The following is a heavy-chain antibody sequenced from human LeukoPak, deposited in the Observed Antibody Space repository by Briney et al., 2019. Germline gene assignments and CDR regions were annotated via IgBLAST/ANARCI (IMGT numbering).Heavy chain of an antibody. V-gene: IGHV3-30-3*01. J-gene: IGHJ4*02. CDR1: GFTFSSYP. CDR3: ARDDPGGIDS. Sequence: PGGSLRLSCAASGFTFSSYPMHWVRQAPGKGLEWVAITSHDEATKYYADSVKGRFTTSKDNSKNTLYLQMNSLRAEDTAVYYCARDDPGGIDSWGQGTLVTVSS. D-gene: IGHD1-1*01. CDR2: TSHDEATK.